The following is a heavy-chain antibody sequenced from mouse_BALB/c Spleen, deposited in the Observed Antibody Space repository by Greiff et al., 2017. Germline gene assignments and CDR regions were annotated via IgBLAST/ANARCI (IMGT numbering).Heavy chain of an antibody. CDR3: ARAPVYYVNYGAMDY. J-gene: IGHJ4*01. Sequence: QVHVKQPGAELVKPGASVKLSCKASGYTFTSYWMHWVKQRPGQGLEWIGEINPSNGRTNYNEKFKSKATLTVDKSSSTAYMQLSSLTSEDSAVYYCARAPVYYVNYGAMDYWGQGTSVTVSS. V-gene: IGHV1S81*02. CDR2: INPSNGRT. D-gene: IGHD2-1*01. CDR1: GYTFTSYW.